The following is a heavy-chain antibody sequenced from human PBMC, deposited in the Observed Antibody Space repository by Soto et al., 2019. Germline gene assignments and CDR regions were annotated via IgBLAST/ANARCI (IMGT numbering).Heavy chain of an antibody. Sequence: EVQVVESGGGLVQPGESLRVSCVGSGFTFRSYWMNWVRQAPGKGLEWVANIRPEGNEKYYVDSVKGRFIISRDNAKNSVFLQMNSLRVEDTAVNFWPGEEGATVANNWFDSWGQGPLVTVSS. CDR1: GFTFRSYW. CDR2: IRPEGNEK. D-gene: IGHD4-17*01. V-gene: IGHV3-7*03. CDR3: PGEEGATVANNWFDS. J-gene: IGHJ5*01.